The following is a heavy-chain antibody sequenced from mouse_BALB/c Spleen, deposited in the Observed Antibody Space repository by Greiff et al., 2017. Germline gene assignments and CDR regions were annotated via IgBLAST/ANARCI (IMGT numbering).Heavy chain of an antibody. CDR1: GYSFTGYY. Sequence: VQLQQSGPELVKPGASVMISCKASGYSFTGYYMHWVKQSHVKSLEWIGRINPYNGATSYNQNFKDKASLTVDKSSSTAYMELHSLTSEDSAVYYCARSGYDYDVWFAYWGQGTLVTVSA. J-gene: IGHJ3*01. D-gene: IGHD2-4*01. V-gene: IGHV1-31*01. CDR3: ARSGYDYDVWFAY. CDR2: INPYNGAT.